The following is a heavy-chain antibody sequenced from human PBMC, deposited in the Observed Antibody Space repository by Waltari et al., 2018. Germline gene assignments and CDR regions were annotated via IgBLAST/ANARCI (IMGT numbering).Heavy chain of an antibody. J-gene: IGHJ4*02. CDR2: IKSKAHDEAT. D-gene: IGHD3-10*01. V-gene: IGHV3-15*07. Sequence: EVRLVESGGGLVEPGGYLRLSCLTSDFEFANAWMNWVRQSPGKGLEWVGRIKSKAHDEATADAAPVEGRFFISRDDSKNTVFLQMTGLRFEDTAVYYCTTGGDLWFGEPPDYWGQGTLVTVSS. CDR3: TTGGDLWFGEPPDY. CDR1: DFEFANAW.